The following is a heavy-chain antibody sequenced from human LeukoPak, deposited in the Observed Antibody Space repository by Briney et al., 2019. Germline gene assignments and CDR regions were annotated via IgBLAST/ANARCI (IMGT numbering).Heavy chain of an antibody. CDR3: ARVKGSYSVDY. J-gene: IGHJ4*02. V-gene: IGHV3-11*01. CDR2: ISNGGSTI. D-gene: IGHD1-26*01. CDR1: GFTFSDYY. Sequence: GGSLRLSCAASGFTFSDYYMTWIRQAPGKGLEWVSYISNGGSTIYYTDSVKGRFTISRDNAKNSLYLQMNSLRAEDTAVHYCARVKGSYSVDYWGQGTLVTVSS.